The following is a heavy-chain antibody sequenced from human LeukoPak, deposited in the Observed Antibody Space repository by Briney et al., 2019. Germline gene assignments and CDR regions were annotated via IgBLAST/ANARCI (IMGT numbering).Heavy chain of an antibody. CDR3: ARAFGWFDP. J-gene: IGHJ5*02. D-gene: IGHD2/OR15-2a*01. CDR1: GFTFSSYA. Sequence: ETGRSLRLSCAASGFTFSSYAMHWVRQAPGKGLEWVAVITYDGGNKYYADSVKGRFTISRDNSKNTLYLQMNSLRAEDTAVYYCARAFGWFDPWGQGTLVTVSS. CDR2: ITYDGGNK. V-gene: IGHV3-30*01.